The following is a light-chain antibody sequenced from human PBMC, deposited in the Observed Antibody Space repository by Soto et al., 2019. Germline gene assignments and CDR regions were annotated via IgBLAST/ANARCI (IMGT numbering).Light chain of an antibody. CDR1: QGIGDT. J-gene: IGKJ1*01. V-gene: IGKV3-15*01. CDR2: DTS. Sequence: IMQGPATLSVRPGEGATLSCRASQGIGDTLAWYQHKPGQTPRLLIYDTSTRATGVPTRFSGSRSGAEFTLTISSLQPDDFATYYCQQYTSHSWTFGQGTKVDIK. CDR3: QQYTSHSWT.